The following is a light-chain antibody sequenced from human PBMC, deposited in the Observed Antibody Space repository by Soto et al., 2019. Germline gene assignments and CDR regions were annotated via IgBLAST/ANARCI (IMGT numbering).Light chain of an antibody. V-gene: IGLV1-51*01. CDR2: DNY. CDR1: GSNIGNNY. J-gene: IGLJ2*01. CDR3: GSGDSSLGVVL. Sequence: QSVLTQPPSVSAAPGQRVTISCSGSGSNIGNNYVSWYQQLPGTAPKLLIYDNYKRPSGIPDRFSGSKSGTSATLGITGLQTGDEADYYCGSGDSSLGVVLFGGGTQLTAL.